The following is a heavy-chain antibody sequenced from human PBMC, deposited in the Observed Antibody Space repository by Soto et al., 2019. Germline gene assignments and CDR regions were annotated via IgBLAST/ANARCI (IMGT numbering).Heavy chain of an antibody. CDR2: ISYDGSNK. D-gene: IGHD3-22*01. J-gene: IGHJ6*02. CDR1: GFTFSSYA. V-gene: IGHV3-30-3*01. Sequence: QVQLVESGGGVVQPGRSLRLSCAASGFTFSSYAMHWVRQAPGKGLEWVAVISYDGSNKYYADSVKGRFTISRDNSKNTLYLQMNTLRAEDTAVYYCARERYYYDSSGPSYYYYGMDVWGQGTTVTVSS. CDR3: ARERYYYDSSGPSYYYYGMDV.